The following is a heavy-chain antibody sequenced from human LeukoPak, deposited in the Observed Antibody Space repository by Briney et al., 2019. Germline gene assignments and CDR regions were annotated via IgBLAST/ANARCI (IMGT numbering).Heavy chain of an antibody. D-gene: IGHD6-19*01. CDR2: IYTSGST. V-gene: IGHV4-4*07. Sequence: SETLSLTCTVSGGSISSYHWSWIRQPAGKGLEWIGRIYTSGSTNYNPSLKSRVTMSVDTSKNQFSLKLSSVTAADTAVYYCARDRIAVAGTWADDYYYYGMDVWGQGTTVTVSS. J-gene: IGHJ6*02. CDR3: ARDRIAVAGTWADDYYYYGMDV. CDR1: GGSISSYH.